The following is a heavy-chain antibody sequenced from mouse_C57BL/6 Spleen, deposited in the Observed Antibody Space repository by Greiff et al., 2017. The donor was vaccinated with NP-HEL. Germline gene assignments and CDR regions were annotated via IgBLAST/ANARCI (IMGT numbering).Heavy chain of an antibody. Sequence: EVKLQESGPGLVKPSQSLSLTCSVTGYSITSGYYWNWIRQFPGNKLEWMGYISYDGSNNYNPSLKNRISITRDTSKNQFFLKLNSVTTEDTATYYCAREDYGSSGGYWGQGTTLTVSS. CDR3: AREDYGSSGGY. CDR2: ISYDGSN. CDR1: GYSITSGYY. J-gene: IGHJ2*01. D-gene: IGHD1-1*01. V-gene: IGHV3-6*01.